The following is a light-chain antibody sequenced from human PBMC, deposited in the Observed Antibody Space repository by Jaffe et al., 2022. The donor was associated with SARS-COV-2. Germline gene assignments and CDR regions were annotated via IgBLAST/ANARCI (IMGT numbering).Light chain of an antibody. J-gene: IGKJ1*01. CDR2: KAS. V-gene: IGKV1-5*03. CDR1: QSISSW. Sequence: DIQMTQSPSTLSASVGDRVTITCRASQSISSWLAWYQQKQGKAPKLLIYKASTLETGVPSRFSGSGSGTEFTLTISSLQPDDFGTYYCQQYNTFPETFGQGTKVEIK. CDR3: QQYNTFPET.